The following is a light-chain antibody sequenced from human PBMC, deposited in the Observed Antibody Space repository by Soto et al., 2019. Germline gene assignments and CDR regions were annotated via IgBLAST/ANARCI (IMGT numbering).Light chain of an antibody. Sequence: QSVLTQPPSASGTPGQTVTISCSGSRTNIGTNYVYWYQQFPGTAPKLLIFANDKRPSGVPERFSASKSGTSASLAISGLRSEDEAEYFCSAWDDRLSVEFGRGTKLTVL. CDR2: AND. V-gene: IGLV1-47*02. J-gene: IGLJ3*02. CDR3: SAWDDRLSVE. CDR1: RTNIGTNY.